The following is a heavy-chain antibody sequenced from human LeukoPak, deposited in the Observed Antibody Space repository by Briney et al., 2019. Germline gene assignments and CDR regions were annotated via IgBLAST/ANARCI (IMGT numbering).Heavy chain of an antibody. CDR2: ISTYNGDT. D-gene: IGHD3-10*01. V-gene: IGHV1-18*01. J-gene: IGHJ6*04. CDR3: ARDTYYDSSGSYLDV. Sequence: GASVKVSCKASGYSFSTYGMNWVRQAPGQGLEWVGWISTYNGDTEYAHMLQGRVTMTTDTSTSTVYMDLRSLRSDDTAVYYCARDTYYDSSGSYLDVWGKGTTVTISS. CDR1: GYSFSTYG.